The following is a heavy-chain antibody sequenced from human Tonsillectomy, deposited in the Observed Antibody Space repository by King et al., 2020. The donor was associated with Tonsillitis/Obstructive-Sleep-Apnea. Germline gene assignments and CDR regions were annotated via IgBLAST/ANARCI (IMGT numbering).Heavy chain of an antibody. Sequence: QLVQSGAEVKKPGASVKVSCKVSGYTLSELSMHWVRQAPGKGLEWMGGFDTEDGETVYAQKFKGRVTMTEATSTDTAYLELSSLRSEDTAVYYCATPRDSGYYSHTLSDWGQGTLVTVSS. J-gene: IGHJ4*02. CDR3: ATPRDSGYYSHTLSD. D-gene: IGHD3-22*01. V-gene: IGHV1-24*01. CDR2: FDTEDGET. CDR1: GYTLSELS.